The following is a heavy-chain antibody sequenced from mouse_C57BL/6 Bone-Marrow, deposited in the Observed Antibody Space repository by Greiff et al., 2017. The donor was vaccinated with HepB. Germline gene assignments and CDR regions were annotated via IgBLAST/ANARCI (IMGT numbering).Heavy chain of an antibody. V-gene: IGHV10-3*01. J-gene: IGHJ4*01. D-gene: IGHD1-1*01. CDR3: VRGLLRYAMDY. Sequence: VKDRFTISRDDSQSMLYLQMNNLKTEDTAMYYCVRGLLRYAMDYWGQGTSVTVSS.